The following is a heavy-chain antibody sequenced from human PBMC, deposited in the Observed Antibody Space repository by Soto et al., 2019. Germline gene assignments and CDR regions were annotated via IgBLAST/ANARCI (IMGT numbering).Heavy chain of an antibody. Sequence: LRLSCEASGFIFEDYDMHWVRQPPGKGLQWVSGISWNSGDKDYGDSVKGRFTISRDNAKNSLDLQMSSLRVEDTATYYCVKKSCSHTRCYTGWFFDLWGRGTLVTVSS. J-gene: IGHJ2*01. CDR3: VKKSCSHTRCYTGWFFDL. CDR1: GFIFEDYD. V-gene: IGHV3-9*01. CDR2: ISWNSGDK. D-gene: IGHD2-15*01.